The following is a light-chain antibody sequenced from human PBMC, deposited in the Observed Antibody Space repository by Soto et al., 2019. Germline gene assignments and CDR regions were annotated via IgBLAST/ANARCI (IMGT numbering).Light chain of an antibody. CDR3: ASYRSGPLYV. CDR2: DFT. V-gene: IGLV2-14*03. J-gene: IGLJ1*01. Sequence: QSALTQPASVSGSPGQSTTISCTGISADVSTSNFVSWYQHHPGKGPRLILYDFTHRPSGISDRFSGSKSGDTASLTISGLRAEDEADYYCASYRSGPLYVFGAGTKVTVL. CDR1: SADVSTSNF.